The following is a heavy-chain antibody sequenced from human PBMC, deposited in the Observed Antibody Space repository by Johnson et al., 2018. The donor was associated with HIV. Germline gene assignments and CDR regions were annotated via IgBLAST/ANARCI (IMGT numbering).Heavy chain of an antibody. CDR2: IRGSGGST. CDR3: AKVDRRGGAFDI. V-gene: IGHV3-23*04. J-gene: IGHJ3*02. Sequence: MLLVESGGGLVQPGGSLRLSCAASGFTFSSYAMSWVRQAPGRGLEWVSAIRGSGGSTYYADSVKGRFTISRDNSKNTLYLQMTSLRAEDTAVYYCAKVDRRGGAFDIWGQGTMVTVSS. CDR1: GFTFSSYA. D-gene: IGHD3-10*01.